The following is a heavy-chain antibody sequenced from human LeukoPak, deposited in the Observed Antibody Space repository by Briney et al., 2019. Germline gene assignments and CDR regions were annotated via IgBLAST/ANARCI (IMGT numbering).Heavy chain of an antibody. CDR1: GGSFSGYY. Sequence: SETLSLTCAVYGGSFSGYYWSWIRQPPGKGLEWIGEINHSGSTNYNPSLKSRVTISVDTSKNQFSLKLSSVTAADTAVYYCARGGFVLMVYAIRYWFDPWGQGTLVTVSS. CDR3: ARGGFVLMVYAIRYWFDP. V-gene: IGHV4-34*01. CDR2: INHSGST. J-gene: IGHJ5*02. D-gene: IGHD2-8*01.